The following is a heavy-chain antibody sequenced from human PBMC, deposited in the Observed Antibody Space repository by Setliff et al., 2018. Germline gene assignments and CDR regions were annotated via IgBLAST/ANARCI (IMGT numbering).Heavy chain of an antibody. J-gene: IGHJ4*02. CDR1: GFTFRSYH. CDR2: INSGSSII. CDR3: ARTCSGSGCYAGLES. V-gene: IGHV3-48*01. Sequence: PGGSLRLSCAGSGFTFRSYHMSWVRQAPGKGLEWISYINSGSSIIFYRDSVKGRFTISRDNAKNSLYLQMNNLRADDTAVYYCARTCSGSGCYAGLESWGQGTPVTVSS. D-gene: IGHD2-15*01.